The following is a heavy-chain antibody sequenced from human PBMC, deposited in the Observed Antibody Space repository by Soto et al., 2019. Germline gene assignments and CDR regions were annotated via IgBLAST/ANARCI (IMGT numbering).Heavy chain of an antibody. D-gene: IGHD6-6*01. Sequence: GASVKVSCKASGGTFSSYAISWVRQAPGQGLEWMGGIIPIFGTANYAQKFQGRVAITADESTSTAYMELSSLRSEDTAVYYCARGLAARPLDYWGQGTLVTVSS. V-gene: IGHV1-69*13. J-gene: IGHJ4*02. CDR3: ARGLAARPLDY. CDR1: GGTFSSYA. CDR2: IIPIFGTA.